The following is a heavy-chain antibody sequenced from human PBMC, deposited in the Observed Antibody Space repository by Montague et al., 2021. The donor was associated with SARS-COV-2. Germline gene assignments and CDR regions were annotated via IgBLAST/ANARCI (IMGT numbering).Heavy chain of an antibody. Sequence: SETLSLTCAVYGGSFSGYNRGWVRQSPGKGLEWIGQINDSGGTKYNPSLKSRVTISLDTSKNQFSLKLSSVTAADTAVYYCARGVPGYWGQGTLVTVSS. CDR3: ARGVPGY. CDR2: INDSGGT. V-gene: IGHV4-34*01. CDR1: GGSFSGYN. J-gene: IGHJ4*02. D-gene: IGHD4/OR15-4a*01.